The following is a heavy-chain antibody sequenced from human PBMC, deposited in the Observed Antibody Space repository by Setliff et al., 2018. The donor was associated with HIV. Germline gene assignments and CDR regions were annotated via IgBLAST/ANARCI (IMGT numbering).Heavy chain of an antibody. V-gene: IGHV3-21*05. Sequence: PSETLSLSCAASGFTFSSYEMNWVRQAPGKGLEWVSYIGTSTSNIYYADSVKGRFTISRDNVKNSLYLQMNSLRAEDTAVYYCARDRYSGSSTDYWGQGTLVTVS. CDR3: ARDRYSGSSTDY. J-gene: IGHJ4*02. CDR2: IGTSTSNI. CDR1: GFTFSSYE. D-gene: IGHD1-26*01.